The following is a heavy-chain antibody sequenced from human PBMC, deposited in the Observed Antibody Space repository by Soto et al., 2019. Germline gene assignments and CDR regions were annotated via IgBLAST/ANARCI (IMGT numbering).Heavy chain of an antibody. D-gene: IGHD1-20*01. Sequence: GGSLRLSCAASGFTFSSYSMNWVRQAPGKGLEWVSYISSSSSTIYYADSVKGRFTISRDNAKNSLYLQMNSLRAEDTAVYYCAREVVTGPFQGYYYGMDVWGQGTTVTVSS. CDR3: AREVVTGPFQGYYYGMDV. J-gene: IGHJ6*02. CDR2: ISSSSSTI. CDR1: GFTFSSYS. V-gene: IGHV3-48*04.